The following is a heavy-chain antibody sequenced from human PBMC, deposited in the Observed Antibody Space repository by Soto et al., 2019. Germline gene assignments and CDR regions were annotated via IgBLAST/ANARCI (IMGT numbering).Heavy chain of an antibody. V-gene: IGHV1-69*01. J-gene: IGHJ6*02. CDR2: IIPIFGTA. CDR1: GGTFSSYA. D-gene: IGHD6-6*01. Sequence: QVQLVQSGAEVKKPGSSVKVSCNASGGTFSSYAISWVRQAPGQGLEGMGGIIPIFGTANYAQKFHGRVTITADESTSTAYMELRSLRSEDTAVYYCESWGAPLAARPDYYYYGRDVWGQGTTVTVS. CDR3: ESWGAPLAARPDYYYYGRDV.